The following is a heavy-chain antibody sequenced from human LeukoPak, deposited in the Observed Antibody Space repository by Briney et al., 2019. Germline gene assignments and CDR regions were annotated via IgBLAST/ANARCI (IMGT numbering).Heavy chain of an antibody. CDR3: ARGWVAAAGTSFDY. CDR2: MSRSGDII. V-gene: IGHV3-11*04. Sequence: GGSLRLSCAASGFTFSDYNMNWVRQVPGKGLESVSYMSRSGDIIYYADSVKGRFTISRDNAKNSLYLQMNSLRAEDTAVYYCARGWVAAAGTSFDYWGQGTLATVSS. CDR1: GFTFSDYN. J-gene: IGHJ4*02. D-gene: IGHD6-13*01.